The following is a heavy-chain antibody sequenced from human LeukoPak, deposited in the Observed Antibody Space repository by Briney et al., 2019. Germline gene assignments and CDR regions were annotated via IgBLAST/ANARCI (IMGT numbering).Heavy chain of an antibody. V-gene: IGHV4-59*01. D-gene: IGHD6-13*01. J-gene: IGHJ5*02. CDR2: IYYSGGT. CDR1: GGSIRSYY. Sequence: PSETLSLTCTVSGGSIRSYYWSWIRQPPGKGLEWIVYIYYSGGTNYNPSLKSRVTISVDTSKDQVSLRLRSVTAADTAVYYCASTPGVAAAGTLWWFDPWGQGTLVTVSS. CDR3: ASTPGVAAAGTLWWFDP.